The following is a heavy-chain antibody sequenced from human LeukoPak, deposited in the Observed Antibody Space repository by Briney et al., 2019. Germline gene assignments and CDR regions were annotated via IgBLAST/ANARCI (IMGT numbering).Heavy chain of an antibody. CDR3: ARGLGYSSGSAGY. J-gene: IGHJ4*02. Sequence: ASVKVSCKASGYSFTSYGFNWVRQAPGQGLEWMGWMSAYNGKTNYAHSLQGRVTVTADTSTSTAYMELRSLRSEDTAVYYCARGLGYSSGSAGYWGQGTLVTVSS. CDR2: MSAYNGKT. D-gene: IGHD6-19*01. V-gene: IGHV1-18*01. CDR1: GYSFTSYG.